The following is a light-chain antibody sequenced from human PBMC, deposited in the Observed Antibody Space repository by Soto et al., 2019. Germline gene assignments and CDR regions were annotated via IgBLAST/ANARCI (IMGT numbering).Light chain of an antibody. CDR1: ESLLHSNGYNY. CDR2: LSS. V-gene: IGKV2-28*01. J-gene: IGKJ5*01. Sequence: DIVMTQSPLSLPVTPGEPASISCRSSESLLHSNGYNYLDWYVQKPGQSPQLLIYLSSNRASGVRDRFSGSGSGTDFTLKISRVEAEDVGVYYCMQALLKRGFGQGTRLEIK. CDR3: MQALLKRG.